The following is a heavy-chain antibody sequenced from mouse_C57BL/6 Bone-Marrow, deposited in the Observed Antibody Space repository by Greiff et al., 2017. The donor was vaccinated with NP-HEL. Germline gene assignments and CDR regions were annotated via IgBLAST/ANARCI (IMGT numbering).Heavy chain of an antibody. D-gene: IGHD1-1*01. J-gene: IGHJ1*03. CDR1: GYTFTEYT. Sequence: QVQLQQSGAELVKPGASVKLSCKASGYTFTEYTIHWVKQRSGQGLAWIGWFYPGSGSIKYNENFTAKATLTADKSSSTVTMDLSRLTSDHSPVYFCARHGEYFCSSYGYFDVWGTGTTVTVSS. CDR3: ARHGEYFCSSYGYFDV. V-gene: IGHV1-62-2*01. CDR2: FYPGSGSI.